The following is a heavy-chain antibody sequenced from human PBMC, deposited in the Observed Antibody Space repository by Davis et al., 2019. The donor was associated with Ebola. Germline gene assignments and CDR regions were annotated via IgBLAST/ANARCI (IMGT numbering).Heavy chain of an antibody. Sequence: SETLSLTCAFFGGSFSDYHWNWIRRPPGKGLEWIGEIHHSGSTNYNPSLKSRVTISVDTSKNQFSLKLSSVTAADTAVYYCARGVSDSSAYSDFDYWGQGTLVTVSS. D-gene: IGHD3-22*01. CDR2: IHHSGST. V-gene: IGHV4-34*01. CDR3: ARGVSDSSAYSDFDY. CDR1: GGSFSDYH. J-gene: IGHJ4*02.